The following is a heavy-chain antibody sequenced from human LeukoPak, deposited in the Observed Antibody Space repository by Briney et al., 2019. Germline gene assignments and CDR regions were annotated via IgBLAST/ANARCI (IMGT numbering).Heavy chain of an antibody. V-gene: IGHV1-2*02. CDR1: GYTFTGYY. J-gene: IGHJ4*02. CDR2: INPNTGAT. CDR3: ARAAFYYDSSGHSPDFDY. Sequence: GASVKVSFKASGYTFTGYYLHWVRQAPGQGLEWMGWINPNTGATDYAQNFQGRVAMTRDTSISTAYMDLSRLRSDDTAVYYCARAAFYYDSSGHSPDFDYWGQGTLVTVSS. D-gene: IGHD3-22*01.